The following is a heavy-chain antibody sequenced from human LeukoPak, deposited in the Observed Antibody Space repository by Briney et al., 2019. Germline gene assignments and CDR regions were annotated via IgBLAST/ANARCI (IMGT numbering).Heavy chain of an antibody. J-gene: IGHJ3*02. CDR1: GGSISSGGYY. CDR2: IYHSGST. D-gene: IGHD5-18*01. V-gene: IGHV4-30-2*01. Sequence: SETLSLTCTVSGGSISSGGYYWSWIRQPPGKGLEWIGYIYHSGSTYYNPSLKSRVTISVDRSKNQFSLKLSSVTAADTAVYYCARFARIENRNSYGYISAFDIWGQGTMVTISS. CDR3: ARFARIENRNSYGYISAFDI.